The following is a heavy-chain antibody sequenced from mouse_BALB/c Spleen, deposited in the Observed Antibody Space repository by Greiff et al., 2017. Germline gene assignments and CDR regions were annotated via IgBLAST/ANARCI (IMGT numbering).Heavy chain of an antibody. CDR3: ARRYAAMDY. J-gene: IGHJ4*01. Sequence: VQLQESGPGLVKPSQSLSLTCTVTGYSITSDYAWNWIRQFPGNKLEWMGYISYSGSTSYNPSLKSRISITRDTSKNQFFLQLNSVTTEDTATYYCARRYAAMDYWGQGTSVTVSS. CDR2: ISYSGST. D-gene: IGHD2-14*01. V-gene: IGHV3-2*02. CDR1: GYSITSDYA.